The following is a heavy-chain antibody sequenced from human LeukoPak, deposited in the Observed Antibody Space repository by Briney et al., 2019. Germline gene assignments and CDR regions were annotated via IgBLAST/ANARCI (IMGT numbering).Heavy chain of an antibody. V-gene: IGHV1-8*03. CDR1: GYTFTSYD. D-gene: IGHD3-3*01. CDR3: ARGPVGGDFWSGYSAPYYFEY. Sequence: GESLKISCKGSGYTFTSYDINWVRQATGQGLEWMGWMNPNSGNTGYAQKFQGRVTITRNTSISTAYMELSSLRSEDAAVYYCARGPVGGDFWSGYSAPYYFEYWGQGTLVTVSS. CDR2: MNPNSGNT. J-gene: IGHJ4*02.